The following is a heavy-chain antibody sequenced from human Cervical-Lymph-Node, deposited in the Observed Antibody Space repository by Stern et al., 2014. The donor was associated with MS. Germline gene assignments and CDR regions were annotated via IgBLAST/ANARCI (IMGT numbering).Heavy chain of an antibody. D-gene: IGHD3-22*01. V-gene: IGHV1-69*01. Sequence: QVQLMQSGAEVKKPGSSVKVSCKASGGTFSSYAISWVRQAPGQGLEWMGGIIPIFGTANYAQKFQGRVTITADESTSTAYMELSSLRSEDTAVYYCARDWAYYYDSSGYYYYYGMDVWGQGTTVTVSS. CDR2: IIPIFGTA. J-gene: IGHJ6*02. CDR3: ARDWAYYYDSSGYYYYYGMDV. CDR1: GGTFSSYA.